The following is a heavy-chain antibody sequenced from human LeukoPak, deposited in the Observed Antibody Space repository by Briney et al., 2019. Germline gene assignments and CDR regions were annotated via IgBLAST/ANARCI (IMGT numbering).Heavy chain of an antibody. CDR3: ARDRSVAPYGDYWNNWFDP. J-gene: IGHJ5*02. CDR2: ISAYNGNT. D-gene: IGHD4-17*01. Sequence: ASVKVSCKASGYTFTSYGISWVRQAPGQGLEWMGWISAYNGNTNYAQKLQGRVTMTTDTSTSTAYMELRSLRSDDTAVYYCARDRSVAPYGDYWNNWFDPWGQGTLVTVTS. CDR1: GYTFTSYG. V-gene: IGHV1-18*01.